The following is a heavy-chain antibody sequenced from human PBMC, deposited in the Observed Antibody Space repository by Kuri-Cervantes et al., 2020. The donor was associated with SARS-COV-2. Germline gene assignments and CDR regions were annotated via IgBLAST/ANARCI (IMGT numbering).Heavy chain of an antibody. CDR1: GVSISRYY. D-gene: IGHD2-2*01. CDR2: ISNSDNT. V-gene: IGHV4-59*01. CDR3: ARDTGTDCSDNSCYGYYYYYGMDV. J-gene: IGHJ6*04. Sequence: LRLSCTVSGVSISRYYWSWIRQPQGKGLEWIGYISNSDNTNYNPSLKSRVTISVDPSKNQFSLRLSSVTAADTAVYYVARDTGTDCSDNSCYGYYYYYGMDVWGKGTTVTVSS.